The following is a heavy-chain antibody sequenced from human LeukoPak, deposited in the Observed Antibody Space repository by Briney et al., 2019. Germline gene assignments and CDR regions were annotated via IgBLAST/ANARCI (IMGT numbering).Heavy chain of an antibody. V-gene: IGHV3-30-3*01. Sequence: GRSLRLSCAASGFTFSSYAMHWVRQAPGKGLEWVAVISYDGSNKYHADSVKGRFTISRDNSKNTLYLQMNSLRAEDTAVYYCARPYYYDSMYYFDYWGQGTLVTVSS. CDR2: ISYDGSNK. CDR3: ARPYYYDSMYYFDY. CDR1: GFTFSSYA. D-gene: IGHD3-22*01. J-gene: IGHJ4*02.